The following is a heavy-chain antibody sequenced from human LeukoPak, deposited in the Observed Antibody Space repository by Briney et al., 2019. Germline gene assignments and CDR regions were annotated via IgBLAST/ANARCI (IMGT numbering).Heavy chain of an antibody. CDR3: ARAATSGDYGLGFDY. CDR2: ISSSGSTI. CDR1: GFTFSDYY. V-gene: IGHV3-11*01. Sequence: GGSLRLSCAASGFTFSDYYMSWIRQAPGKGLEWVSYISSSGSTIYYADSVRGRFTISRDNAKNSLYLQMNSLRAEDTAVYYCARAATSGDYGLGFDYWGQGTLVTVSS. D-gene: IGHD4-17*01. J-gene: IGHJ4*02.